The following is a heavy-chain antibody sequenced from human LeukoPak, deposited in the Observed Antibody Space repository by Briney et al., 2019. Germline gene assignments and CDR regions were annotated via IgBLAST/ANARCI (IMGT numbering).Heavy chain of an antibody. Sequence: SVKVSCKASGGTFNSYAISWVRQAPGQGLEWMGGIIPIFGTANYAQKSQGRVTITADESTSTAYMELSSLRSEDTAVYYCARIDSYYYGMDVWGQGTTVTVSS. CDR1: GGTFNSYA. J-gene: IGHJ6*02. CDR2: IIPIFGTA. CDR3: ARIDSYYYGMDV. V-gene: IGHV1-69*13.